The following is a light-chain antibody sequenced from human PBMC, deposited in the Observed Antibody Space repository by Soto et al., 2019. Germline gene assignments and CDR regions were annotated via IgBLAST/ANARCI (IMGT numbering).Light chain of an antibody. CDR3: QQYNTYSPWA. J-gene: IGKJ1*01. Sequence: DIQMTQSPSTLSASVGDRVTFTCRASQSIGNRLAWYQQKPGKAPKFLIYDASSLQSGVPSRFSGSGSGTEFTLTISSLQPDDFATYYCQQYNTYSPWAFGHGTKV. CDR1: QSIGNR. CDR2: DAS. V-gene: IGKV1-5*01.